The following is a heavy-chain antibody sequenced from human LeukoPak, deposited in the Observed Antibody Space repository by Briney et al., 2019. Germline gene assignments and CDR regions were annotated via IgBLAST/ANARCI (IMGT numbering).Heavy chain of an antibody. V-gene: IGHV3-21*01. J-gene: IGHJ4*02. CDR3: ARGWYSSGWIEY. CDR2: ITSSGNDI. CDR1: GFTFSSHN. Sequence: GGSLRLSCAASGFTFSSHNMNWVRQAPGKGLEWVSSITSSGNDIYYADSVKGRFTVSRDNAKNSLHLQMNSLRAEDTAVYYCARGWYSSGWIEYWGQGTLVTVSS. D-gene: IGHD6-19*01.